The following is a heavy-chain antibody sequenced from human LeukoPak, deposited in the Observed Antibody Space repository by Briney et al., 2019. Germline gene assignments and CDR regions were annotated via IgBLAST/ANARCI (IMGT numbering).Heavy chain of an antibody. V-gene: IGHV1-2*02. Sequence: ASVKVSCKASGYTFTGYYMHWVRQAPGQGLEWMGWINPNSGGTNYAQKFQGRVTITRDTSISTAYMELSRLISDDTAVYYCARGGSSWYFGRYYYYYMDVWGKGTTVTVSS. CDR2: INPNSGGT. CDR3: ARGGSSWYFGRYYYYYMDV. J-gene: IGHJ6*03. CDR1: GYTFTGYY. D-gene: IGHD6-13*01.